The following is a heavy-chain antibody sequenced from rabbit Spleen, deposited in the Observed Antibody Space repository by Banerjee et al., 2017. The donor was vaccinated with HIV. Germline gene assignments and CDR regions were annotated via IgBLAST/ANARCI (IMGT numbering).Heavy chain of an antibody. CDR2: INAITGKA. D-gene: IGHD2-1*01. V-gene: IGHV1S40*01. CDR3: VRGYDDYGDYTRLDL. J-gene: IGHJ3*01. Sequence: QSLEESGGDLVKPEGSLTLTCIASGFYFSTTYWMSWVRQAPGKGLEWIACINAITGKAVYANWAKGRSTISKTSSTTVTLQMTSLTASDTATYFCVRGYDDYGDYTRLDLWGPGTLVTVS. CDR1: GFYFSTTYW.